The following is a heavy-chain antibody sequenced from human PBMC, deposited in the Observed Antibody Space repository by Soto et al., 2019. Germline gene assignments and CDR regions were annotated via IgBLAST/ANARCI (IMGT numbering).Heavy chain of an antibody. CDR3: ARDSIAARQKRWFDP. D-gene: IGHD6-6*01. CDR2: IYYSGST. J-gene: IGHJ5*02. Sequence: SETLSLTCTVSGGSISSYYWSWIWQPPGKGLEWIGYIYYSGSTNYNPSLKSRVTISVDTSKNQFSLKLSSVTAADTAVYYCARDSIAARQKRWFDPWGQGTLVTVSS. CDR1: GGSISSYY. V-gene: IGHV4-59*01.